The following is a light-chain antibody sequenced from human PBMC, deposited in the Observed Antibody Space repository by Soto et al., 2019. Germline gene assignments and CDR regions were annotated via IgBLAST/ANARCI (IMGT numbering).Light chain of an antibody. V-gene: IGKV1-39*01. CDR3: QQTFSTPIT. CDR1: QTVRTY. J-gene: IGKJ5*01. CDR2: AAS. Sequence: DIQMTQSPSSVFASVGDRVTITCRASQTVRTYLNWYQQRPGKAPTLLIYAASSLQSSVPPRFSGAGSETDFTLTINGLQPEDFATYYCQQTFSTPITFGQGTRLE.